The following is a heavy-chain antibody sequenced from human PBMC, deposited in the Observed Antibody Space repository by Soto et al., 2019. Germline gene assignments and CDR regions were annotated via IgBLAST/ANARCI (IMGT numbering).Heavy chain of an antibody. D-gene: IGHD3-10*01. Sequence: XATLSLTCTVSSGSISSYYWSWIRQPAGKGLEWIGRIYTSGSTNYNPSLKSRVTMSVDTSKNQFSLKLSSVTAADTAVYYCARDVWFGEFGWFDPWGQGTLVTVSS. J-gene: IGHJ5*02. V-gene: IGHV4-4*07. CDR1: SGSISSYY. CDR3: ARDVWFGEFGWFDP. CDR2: IYTSGST.